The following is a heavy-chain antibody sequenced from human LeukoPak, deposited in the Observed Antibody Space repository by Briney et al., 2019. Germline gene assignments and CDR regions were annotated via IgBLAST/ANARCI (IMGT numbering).Heavy chain of an antibody. CDR2: IYYSGST. J-gene: IGHJ4*02. Sequence: ASETLSLTCTVSGGSISSYYWSWIRQSPGKGLEWIGYIYYSGSTNYSPSLKSRVTVSVDNSRNEFSLSLSSVSAADTAVYYCARGIPGYFGTSGYYYEYWGQGTLVTVSS. CDR1: GGSISSYY. V-gene: IGHV4-59*12. D-gene: IGHD3-22*01. CDR3: ARGIPGYFGTSGYYYEY.